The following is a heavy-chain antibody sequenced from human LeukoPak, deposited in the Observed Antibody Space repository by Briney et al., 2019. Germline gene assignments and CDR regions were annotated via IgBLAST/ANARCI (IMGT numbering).Heavy chain of an antibody. Sequence: GGSLRLSCAASGFTFSDYYMGWIRQAPGKGLEWVSFIYSGGSTHYSDSVKGRFTISRDNSKNTLYLQMNSLRAEDTAVYYCARRAGAYSHPYDYWGQGTLVTVSS. D-gene: IGHD4/OR15-4a*01. V-gene: IGHV3-53*01. CDR2: IYSGGST. J-gene: IGHJ4*02. CDR3: ARRAGAYSHPYDY. CDR1: GFTFSDYY.